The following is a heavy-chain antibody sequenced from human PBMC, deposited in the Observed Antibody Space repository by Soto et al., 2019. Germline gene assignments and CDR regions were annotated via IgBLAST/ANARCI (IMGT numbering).Heavy chain of an antibody. J-gene: IGHJ4*02. Sequence: QVQLQQWGAGLLKPSETLSLTCAVYGGSFSGYYWSWIRQPPGKGLEWIGEINHSGSTNYNPSLKSRVTISVDTSKNQFSLKLSSVTAADTAVYHCARAHTYYDYVWGSYRYSPGFYWGQGTLVTVSS. CDR3: ARAHTYYDYVWGSYRYSPGFY. CDR2: INHSGST. V-gene: IGHV4-34*01. D-gene: IGHD3-16*02. CDR1: GGSFSGYY.